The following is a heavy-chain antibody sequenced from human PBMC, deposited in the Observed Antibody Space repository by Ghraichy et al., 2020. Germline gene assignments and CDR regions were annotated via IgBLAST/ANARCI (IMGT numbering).Heavy chain of an antibody. D-gene: IGHD2-15*01. CDR2: INPNSGGT. CDR1: GYTYTGYY. CDR3: ARTGSQYCSGGSCYDFDY. J-gene: IGHJ4*02. Sequence: ASVKVSCKASGYTYTGYYMHWVRQAPGQGLEWMGWINPNSGGTNYAQKFQGRVTMTRDTSISTAYMELSRLRSDDTAVYYCARTGSQYCSGGSCYDFDYWGQGTLVTVSS. V-gene: IGHV1-2*02.